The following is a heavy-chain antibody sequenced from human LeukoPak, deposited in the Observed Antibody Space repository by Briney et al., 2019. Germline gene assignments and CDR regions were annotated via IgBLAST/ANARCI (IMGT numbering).Heavy chain of an antibody. Sequence: PGGSLRLSCAASGFTFDDYAMHWVRQAPGKGLEWVSLISGDGGSTYYADSVKGRFTISRDNSKNSLYLQMNSLRTEDTALYYCAKVSAAASWGHAFDIWGQGTMVTVSS. V-gene: IGHV3-43*02. CDR1: GFTFDDYA. D-gene: IGHD6-13*01. CDR3: AKVSAAASWGHAFDI. J-gene: IGHJ3*02. CDR2: ISGDGGST.